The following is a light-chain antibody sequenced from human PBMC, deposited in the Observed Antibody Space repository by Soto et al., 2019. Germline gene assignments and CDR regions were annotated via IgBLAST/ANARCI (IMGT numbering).Light chain of an antibody. V-gene: IGKV1-39*01. CDR1: QSISSY. CDR3: QHSYSTPIT. Sequence: DMQMTQSPSSLSSSVGDRFSITCLASQSISSYLNWYQQKPGKAPKLLIYAASSLQSGVPSRFSGSGSGTDFTLTISSLQPEDFATYYCQHSYSTPITFGQGTRLEI. J-gene: IGKJ5*01. CDR2: AAS.